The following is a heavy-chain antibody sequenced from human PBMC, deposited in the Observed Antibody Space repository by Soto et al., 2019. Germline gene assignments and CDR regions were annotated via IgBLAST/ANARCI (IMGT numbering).Heavy chain of an antibody. CDR3: ATWQGDLNFHY. CDR2: IWDDGRRK. CDR1: GFTFSLYG. J-gene: IGHJ4*02. D-gene: IGHD3-10*01. V-gene: IGHV3-33*01. Sequence: PGGSLRLSCAASGFTFSLYGMHLVRQAPGKGLEWVAAIWDDGRRKDYADSVKDRLFISRDNSKNTLYLQLDSLRPEDTAVYYCATWQGDLNFHYWGQGTLVTVSS.